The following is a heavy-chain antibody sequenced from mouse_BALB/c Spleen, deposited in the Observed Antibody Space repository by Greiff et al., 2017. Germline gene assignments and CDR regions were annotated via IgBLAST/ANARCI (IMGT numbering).Heavy chain of an antibody. J-gene: IGHJ4*01. CDR3: ARTYYGNYGDAMDY. CDR2: INSNGGST. V-gene: IGHV5-6-2*01. Sequence: EVKLVESGGGLVKLGGSLKLSCAASGFTFSSYYMSWVRQTPEKRLELVAAINSNGGSTYYPDTVKGRFTISRDNAKNTLYLQMSSLKSEDTALYYCARTYYGNYGDAMDYWGQGTSVTVSS. D-gene: IGHD2-10*01. CDR1: GFTFSSYY.